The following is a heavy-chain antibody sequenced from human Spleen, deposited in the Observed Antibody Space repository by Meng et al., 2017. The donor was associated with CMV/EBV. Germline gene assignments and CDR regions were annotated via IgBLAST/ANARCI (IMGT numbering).Heavy chain of an antibody. D-gene: IGHD6-19*01. CDR1: GYTFTAYY. CDR3: ARTSVDVPGRLDS. Sequence: KASGYTFTAYYIHWVRQAPGQGLEWVGWVNPNNGATKSAQKFQGRVTMTSDTSINTAYMQLSGLRSDDTAIYYCARTSVDVPGRLDSWGQGTLVTVSS. CDR2: VNPNNGAT. V-gene: IGHV1-2*02. J-gene: IGHJ4*02.